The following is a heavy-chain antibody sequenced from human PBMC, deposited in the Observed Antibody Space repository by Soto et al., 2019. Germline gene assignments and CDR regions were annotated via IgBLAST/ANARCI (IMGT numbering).Heavy chain of an antibody. Sequence: QVQLVQSGAEVKKPGASVKVSCKASGYTLSNYAIIWVRQAPGQGLEWMGWISGYNGNTNYAQKLQGRVTMTTDTSTSTVYMELRSLRSDDTAVYYCARDTTYSSGWNFDYWGQGTLVTVSS. CDR2: ISGYNGNT. CDR3: ARDTTYSSGWNFDY. J-gene: IGHJ4*02. D-gene: IGHD6-19*01. V-gene: IGHV1-18*01. CDR1: GYTLSNYA.